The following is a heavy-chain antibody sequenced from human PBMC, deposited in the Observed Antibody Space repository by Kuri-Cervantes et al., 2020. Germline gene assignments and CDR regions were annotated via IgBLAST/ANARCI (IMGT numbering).Heavy chain of an antibody. D-gene: IGHD6-19*01. CDR1: GYTFTSYD. J-gene: IGHJ4*02. Sequence: ASVKVSCKASGYTFTSYDINWVRQATGQGLEWVGWMNPNSANTGYAQKFQGRGTMTRNTSISTAYMELSSLRSEDTAVYYCARGEWHSSGWYALDWWGQGTLVTVSS. CDR3: ARGEWHSSGWYALDW. V-gene: IGHV1-8*01. CDR2: MNPNSANT.